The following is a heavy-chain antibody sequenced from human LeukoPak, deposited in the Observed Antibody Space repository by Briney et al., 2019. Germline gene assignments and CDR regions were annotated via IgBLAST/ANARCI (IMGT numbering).Heavy chain of an antibody. J-gene: IGHJ4*02. Sequence: GGSLRLSCAASGFTFSSYGMHWVRQAPGKGLEWVAFIRYDGSNKYYADSVKGRFTISRDNSKNTLYLQMNSLRAEDTAVYYCAKDREEMATITDYWGQGTLVTVSS. CDR1: GFTFSSYG. CDR3: AKDREEMATITDY. V-gene: IGHV3-30*02. D-gene: IGHD5-24*01. CDR2: IRYDGSNK.